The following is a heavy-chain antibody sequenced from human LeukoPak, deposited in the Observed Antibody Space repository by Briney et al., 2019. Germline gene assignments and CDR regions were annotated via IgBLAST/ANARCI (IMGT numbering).Heavy chain of an antibody. CDR1: GYTFTSNY. CDR3: ARYGDGRAFDI. D-gene: IGHD4-17*01. J-gene: IGHJ3*02. Sequence: ASVKVSCKAFGYTFTSNYMHWVRQAPGQGLEWMGWINPNSGGTNYAQKFQGRVTMTRDTSISTAYMELSRLRSDDTAVYYCARYGDGRAFDIWGQGAMVTVSS. CDR2: INPNSGGT. V-gene: IGHV1-2*02.